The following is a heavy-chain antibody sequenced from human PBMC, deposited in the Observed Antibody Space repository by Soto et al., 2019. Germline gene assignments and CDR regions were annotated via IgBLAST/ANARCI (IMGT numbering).Heavy chain of an antibody. V-gene: IGHV4-39*01. J-gene: IGHJ5*02. D-gene: IGHD2-2*01. CDR1: GGSISSSSYY. Sequence: SETLSLTCTVSGGSISSSSYYWGWIRQPPGKGLEWIGSIYYSGSAYYSPSLKSRVTMSVDTSKNQLSLELRSVTAADTAVYYCARLHCNSPNCVPLDPWGQGTLVTAPQ. CDR3: ARLHCNSPNCVPLDP. CDR2: IYYSGSA.